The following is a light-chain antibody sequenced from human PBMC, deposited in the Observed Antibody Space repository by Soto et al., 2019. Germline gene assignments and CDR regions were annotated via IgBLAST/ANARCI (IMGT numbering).Light chain of an antibody. CDR1: SSDIGTYNL. CDR2: EVN. J-gene: IGLJ1*01. Sequence: QSVLTQPASVSGSPGQSIAISCTGTSSDIGTYNLVSWYQQHPGKAPKLMISEVNKRPSGVSNRFSGSKSGNTASLTISGLQTEDEADYYCCSFAGSGTGVFGTGNKLTVL. V-gene: IGLV2-23*02. CDR3: CSFAGSGTGV.